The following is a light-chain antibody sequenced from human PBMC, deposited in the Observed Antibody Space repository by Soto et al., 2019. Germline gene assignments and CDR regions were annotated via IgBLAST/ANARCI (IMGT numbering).Light chain of an antibody. CDR1: QTIFNW. CDR3: QQYNSYPWT. V-gene: IGKV1-5*01. J-gene: IGKJ1*01. Sequence: DIQMTQSPSTLSASVGDRVTITCRASQTIFNWLAWYQRKPGRAPNLLIYDASSLQSGVTSTFSGSGSGTEFTLTISSLQPGDFATYYCQQYNSYPWTVGQGTKVEIK. CDR2: DAS.